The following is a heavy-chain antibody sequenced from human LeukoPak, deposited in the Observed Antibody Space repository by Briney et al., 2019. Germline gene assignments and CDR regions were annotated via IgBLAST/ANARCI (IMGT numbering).Heavy chain of an antibody. D-gene: IGHD3-10*02. J-gene: IGHJ6*04. CDR3: AELGITMIGGV. CDR2: ISSSGSTI. Sequence: GGALRLSCAASGFTFSSYEMNWGRQAPGKGREWVSYISSSGSTIYYADSLKGRFTISRDNAKNSLYLQMNSLRAEDTAVYYCAELGITMIGGVWGKGTTVTISS. CDR1: GFTFSSYE. V-gene: IGHV3-48*03.